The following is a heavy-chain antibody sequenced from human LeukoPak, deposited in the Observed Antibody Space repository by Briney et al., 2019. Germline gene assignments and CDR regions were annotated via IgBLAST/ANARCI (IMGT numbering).Heavy chain of an antibody. J-gene: IGHJ4*02. CDR2: ITSSSSSI. CDR1: GFTFSIYT. V-gene: IGHV3-21*01. D-gene: IGHD4/OR15-4a*01. Sequence: GGSLRLSCVASGFTFSIYTMSWVRQAPGKGLEWVSSITSSSSSICSADSVKGRLTISRDNAKNSLYLEMNSLRDEDTAVYYCARDLAWGAYWGQGTLVTVSS. CDR3: ARDLAWGAY.